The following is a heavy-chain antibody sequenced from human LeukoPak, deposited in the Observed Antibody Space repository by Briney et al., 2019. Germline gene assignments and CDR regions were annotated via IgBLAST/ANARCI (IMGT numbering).Heavy chain of an antibody. J-gene: IGHJ4*02. CDR3: ARVKPPTYDSSGYYVDY. D-gene: IGHD3-22*01. CDR2: INHSGSI. Sequence: SETLSLTCAVYGGSFSGYYWSWIRQPPGKGLEWIGEINHSGSINYNPSLKSRVTISVDTSKNQFSLKLSSVTAADTAVYYCARVKPPTYDSSGYYVDYWGQGTLVTVSS. CDR1: GGSFSGYY. V-gene: IGHV4-34*01.